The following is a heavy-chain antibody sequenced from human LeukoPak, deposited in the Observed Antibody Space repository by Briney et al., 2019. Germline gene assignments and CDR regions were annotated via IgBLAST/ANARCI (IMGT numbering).Heavy chain of an antibody. J-gene: IGHJ3*02. V-gene: IGHV4-59*01. CDR3: ASHPVLLWFGGPAFDI. CDR2: IYYSGST. CDR1: GGSMSSFY. D-gene: IGHD3-10*01. Sequence: SETLSLTCTVSGGSMSSFYWSWIRQPPGKGLEWIGNIYYSGSTNYNPSLKRRVTISVDTSKNQFSLKLSSVTAADTAVYYCASHPVLLWFGGPAFDIWGQGSMVTVSS.